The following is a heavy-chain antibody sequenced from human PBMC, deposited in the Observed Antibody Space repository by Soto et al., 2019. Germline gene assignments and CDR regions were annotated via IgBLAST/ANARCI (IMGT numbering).Heavy chain of an antibody. CDR3: ARVKAGVVY. CDR2: IYYSGST. J-gene: IGHJ4*02. V-gene: IGHV4-30-4*01. D-gene: IGHD6-13*01. CDR1: GGAISSGDYF. Sequence: QVQLQESGPGLVKPSQTLSLTCTVSGGAISSGDYFWSWIRQPPGKGLEWIGYIYYSGSTYYNPSLDSRRTRSVDTSKNQFSLKHRSVTAADTAVYNGARVKAGVVYWGQGTLVTVFS.